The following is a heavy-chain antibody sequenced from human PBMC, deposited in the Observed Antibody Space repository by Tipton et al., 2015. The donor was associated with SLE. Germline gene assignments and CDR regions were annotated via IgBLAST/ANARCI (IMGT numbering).Heavy chain of an antibody. Sequence: TLSLTCTVSGGSISSYYWSWIRQPPGKGLEWIGEINHSGSTNYNPSLKSRVTISLDTSKNQFSLKLSSVTAADTAVYYCARSYCGGDCYDNWFDPWGQGTLVTVSS. CDR3: ARSYCGGDCYDNWFDP. CDR1: GGSISSYY. CDR2: INHSGST. J-gene: IGHJ5*02. D-gene: IGHD2-21*01. V-gene: IGHV4-34*01.